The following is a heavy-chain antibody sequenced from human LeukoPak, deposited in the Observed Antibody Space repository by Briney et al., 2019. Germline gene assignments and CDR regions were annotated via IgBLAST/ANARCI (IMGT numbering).Heavy chain of an antibody. Sequence: SETLSLTCAVYGGSFRGYFWTWIRQPPGKGLEWIGEINRSGDTDHHPSLKSRVTMSIDMSKNQFSLNLTSVTAADTAVYYCARGRYSSGWYGGYFQHWGQGALVIVSS. J-gene: IGHJ1*01. D-gene: IGHD6-19*01. CDR1: GGSFRGYF. CDR3: ARGRYSSGWYGGYFQH. CDR2: INRSGDT. V-gene: IGHV4-34*01.